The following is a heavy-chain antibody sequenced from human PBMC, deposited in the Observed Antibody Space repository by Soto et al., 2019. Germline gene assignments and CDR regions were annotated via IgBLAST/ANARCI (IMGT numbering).Heavy chain of an antibody. J-gene: IGHJ3*02. CDR1: GGSISSYY. D-gene: IGHD3-9*01. Sequence: QVQLQESGPGLVKPSETLSLTCTVSGGSISSYYWSWIRQPPGKGLEWIGYIYYSGSTNYNPSLKSRVTISVDTSKNQFSLKLTSVTAADTAVYYCARVSLVDGQDGVAFYICGQLTMVTVSS. CDR2: IYYSGST. V-gene: IGHV4-59*01. CDR3: ARVSLVDGQDGVAFYI.